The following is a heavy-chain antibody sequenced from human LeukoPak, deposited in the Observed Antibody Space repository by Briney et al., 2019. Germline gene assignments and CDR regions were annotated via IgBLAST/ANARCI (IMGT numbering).Heavy chain of an antibody. Sequence: SETLSLTCTVSGASISSYFWGWIRQPPGKGLECIGYIYYTGNYNPSLKSRVTISVDTSKNQFSLKLSSVTAADTAVYYCARQSSWFDPWGQGTLVTVSS. CDR1: GASISSYF. D-gene: IGHD6-13*01. V-gene: IGHV4-59*08. J-gene: IGHJ5*02. CDR2: IYYTG. CDR3: ARQSSWFDP.